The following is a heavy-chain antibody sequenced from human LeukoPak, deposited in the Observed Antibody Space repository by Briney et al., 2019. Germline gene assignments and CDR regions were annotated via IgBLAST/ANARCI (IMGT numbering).Heavy chain of an antibody. V-gene: IGHV3-7*01. CDR3: VTGQTGRHPYFFDY. J-gene: IGHJ4*02. D-gene: IGHD3-10*01. Sequence: GGSLRLSCAASGFNFSTYWMTWVRQVPGKGLEWVANIKEDGSEIYYVDAVKGRFSISRDNAKTSLYLQMNNLSVADTAVYYCVTGQTGRHPYFFDYWGQGTLVTVSS. CDR2: IKEDGSEI. CDR1: GFNFSTYW.